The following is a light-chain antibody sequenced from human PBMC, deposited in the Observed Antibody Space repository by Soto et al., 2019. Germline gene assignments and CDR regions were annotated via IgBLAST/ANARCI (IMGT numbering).Light chain of an antibody. CDR3: SSYTSSSTLPYV. CDR2: DVS. Sequence: QSARTQPASVSGSPGQSITISCTGTSSDVGGYNYVSWYQQHPGKAPKLMIYDVSNRPSGVSNRFSGSKSGNTASLTISGLQAEEEADYYCSSYTSSSTLPYVFGTGTKVTVL. CDR1: SSDVGGYNY. V-gene: IGLV2-14*01. J-gene: IGLJ1*01.